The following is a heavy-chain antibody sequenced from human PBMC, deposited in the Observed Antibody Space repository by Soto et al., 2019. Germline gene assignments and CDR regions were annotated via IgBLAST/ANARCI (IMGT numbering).Heavy chain of an antibody. Sequence: QVQLVQSGAEVKKPGSSVKVSCKASGYTFTSFYIHWVRQAPGQGLECMGRFNPSGGGTSYAQKFQGRVTMTRDTSTSTVYMELSSLRSDATAVYYCAIAASYYFDSWGQGTLVTVSS. CDR1: GYTFTSFY. CDR2: FNPSGGGT. CDR3: AIAASYYFDS. J-gene: IGHJ4*02. D-gene: IGHD2-15*01. V-gene: IGHV1-46*01.